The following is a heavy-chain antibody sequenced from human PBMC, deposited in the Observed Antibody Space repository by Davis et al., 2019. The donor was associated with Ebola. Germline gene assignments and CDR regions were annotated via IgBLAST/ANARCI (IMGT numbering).Heavy chain of an antibody. CDR3: ASHSGRAPPLD. V-gene: IGHV3-9*01. J-gene: IGHJ4*02. Sequence: SLKISCAASGFTFDDYAMHWVRQAPGKGLEWVSGISWNSGSIGYAGSVKGRFTISRDNAKNSLYLQMNSLRAEDTAVYYCASHSGRAPPLDWGQGTLVTVSS. CDR2: ISWNSGSI. D-gene: IGHD6-19*01. CDR1: GFTFDDYA.